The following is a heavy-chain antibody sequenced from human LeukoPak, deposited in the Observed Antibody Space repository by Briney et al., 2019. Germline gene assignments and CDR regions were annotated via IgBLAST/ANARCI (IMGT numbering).Heavy chain of an antibody. D-gene: IGHD5/OR15-5a*01. V-gene: IGHV3-15*01. CDR3: TTDLSERYYFDY. J-gene: IGHJ4*02. CDR2: IKSKTDGGTT. CDR1: GFTFSNAW. Sequence: GGSLRLSCAAPGFTFSNAWMSWVRQAPGKGLEWVGCIKSKTDGGTTDYAAPVKGRFTISRDDSKNTLYLQMNSLKTEDTAVYYCTTDLSERYYFDYWGQGTLVTVSS.